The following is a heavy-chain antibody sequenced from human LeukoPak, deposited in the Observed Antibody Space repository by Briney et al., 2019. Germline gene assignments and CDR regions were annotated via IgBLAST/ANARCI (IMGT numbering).Heavy chain of an antibody. CDR1: GYTFTSYA. J-gene: IGHJ4*02. CDR3: ARFSFFLEWLLPDY. D-gene: IGHD3-3*01. V-gene: IGHV1-3*01. CDR2: INAGNGNT. Sequence: GASVKGSCKASGYTFTSYAMHWVRQAPGQRLEWMGWINAGNGNTKYSQKFQGRVTITRDTSASTAYMELSSLRSEDTAVYYCARFSFFLEWLLPDYWGQGTLVTVSS.